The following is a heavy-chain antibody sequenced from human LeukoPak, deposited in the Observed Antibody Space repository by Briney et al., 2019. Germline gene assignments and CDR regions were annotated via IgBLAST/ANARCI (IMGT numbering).Heavy chain of an antibody. V-gene: IGHV4-39*07. Sequence: SETLSLTCTVSSGSISSSSYYWGWIRQPPGKGLEWIGSIYYSGSTNYNPSLKSRVTISVDTSKNQFSLKLSSVTAADTAVYYCARGGIQLWLRPFDYWGQGTLVTVSS. CDR2: IYYSGST. J-gene: IGHJ4*02. D-gene: IGHD5-18*01. CDR1: SGSISSSSYY. CDR3: ARGGIQLWLRPFDY.